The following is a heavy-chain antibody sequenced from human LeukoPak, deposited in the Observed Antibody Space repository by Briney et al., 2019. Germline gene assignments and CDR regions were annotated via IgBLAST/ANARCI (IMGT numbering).Heavy chain of an antibody. CDR2: ISSSGDVT. CDR3: AKRDTSGYYYFDY. Sequence: GGSLRLSCAASGIAFSSNAMSWVRQTPGRGLEWVSSISSSGDVTSYADSVKGRFTISRDRSKNTLYLQMNSLRAEDTAVYYCAKRDTSGYYYFDYWGQGTLVTVSS. CDR1: GIAFSSNA. J-gene: IGHJ4*02. D-gene: IGHD3-22*01. V-gene: IGHV3-23*01.